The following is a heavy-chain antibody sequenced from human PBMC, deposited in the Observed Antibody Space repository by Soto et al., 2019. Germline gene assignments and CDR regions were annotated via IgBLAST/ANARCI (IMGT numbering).Heavy chain of an antibody. V-gene: IGHV3-49*03. CDR1: GFTFGDYX. CDR3: TSSLVVGALFKDI. CDR2: IRSKAYGGTT. J-gene: IGHJ3*02. D-gene: IGHD1-26*01. Sequence: GGSLRLSCTASGFTFGDYXMSWFRQAPGKGLEWVGFIRSKAYGGTTEYAASVKGRFTISRDDSKSIAYLQMNSLKTEDTAVYYCTSSLVVGALFKDIWGQGTMVTVSS.